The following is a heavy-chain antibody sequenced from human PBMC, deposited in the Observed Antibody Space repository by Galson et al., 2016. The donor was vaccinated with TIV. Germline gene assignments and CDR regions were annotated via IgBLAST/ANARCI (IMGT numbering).Heavy chain of an antibody. Sequence: SLRLSCAASGFTFGNYAMHWVRQAPGKGLEWVAVISYDGSNKYYADSVKGRFTISRDDFKNTLYLQMNNLRAEDTAVYYCAKDGARGVGGYYGMDLWGQGTTATVSS. CDR2: ISYDGSNK. V-gene: IGHV3-30*18. CDR1: GFTFGNYA. J-gene: IGHJ6*02. CDR3: AKDGARGVGGYYGMDL. D-gene: IGHD1-26*01.